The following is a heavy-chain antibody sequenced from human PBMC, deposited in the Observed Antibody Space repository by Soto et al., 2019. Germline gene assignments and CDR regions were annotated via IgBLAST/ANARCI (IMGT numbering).Heavy chain of an antibody. D-gene: IGHD3-22*01. Sequence: QVQLQESAPGLVKPSQTLSLTCSVSGGSISRGENYRTCIRQPPGKALEGIGYIYYIGDTYYNPSLKSRATRSRDTSKNQFSPKLSSVTAADTAVYYCAAPSGYYWVHEYWGQGTLVSVSS. J-gene: IGHJ4*02. CDR3: AAPSGYYWVHEY. CDR1: GGSISRGENY. CDR2: IYYIGDT. V-gene: IGHV4-30-4*01.